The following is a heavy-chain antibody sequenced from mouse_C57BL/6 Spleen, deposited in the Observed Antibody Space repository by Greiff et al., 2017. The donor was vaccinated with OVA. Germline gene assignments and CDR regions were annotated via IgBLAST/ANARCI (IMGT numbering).Heavy chain of an antibody. Sequence: VQLQQSGPELVKPGASVKMSCKASGYTFTDYNMHWVKQSHGKSLEWIGYINPNNGGTSYNQKFKGKATLTVNKSSSTAYMELRSLTSEDSAVYDCAREGGLDDGYFFDYWGQGTTLTVSS. D-gene: IGHD2-3*01. J-gene: IGHJ2*01. CDR1: GYTFTDYN. CDR3: AREGGLDDGYFFDY. V-gene: IGHV1-22*01. CDR2: INPNNGGT.